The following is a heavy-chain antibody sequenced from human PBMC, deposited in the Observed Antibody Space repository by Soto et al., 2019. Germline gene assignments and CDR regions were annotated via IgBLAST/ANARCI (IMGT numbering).Heavy chain of an antibody. Sequence: GGSLRLSCAASGFTFSGYSMNWVRQAPGKGLEWVSRISSSSSYIYYADSVKGRFTISRDNAKNSLYLQMNSLRAEDTAVYYYARDSDSSYYFDYWGQGTLVTVSS. D-gene: IGHD3-10*01. CDR3: ARDSDSSYYFDY. CDR1: GFTFSGYS. J-gene: IGHJ4*02. CDR2: ISSSSSYI. V-gene: IGHV3-21*01.